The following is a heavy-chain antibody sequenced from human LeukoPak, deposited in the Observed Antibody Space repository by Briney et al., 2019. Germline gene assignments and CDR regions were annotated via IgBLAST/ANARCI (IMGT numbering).Heavy chain of an antibody. CDR2: ISAYNGTP. J-gene: IGHJ6*03. Sequence: GASVKVSCKASGYTITSYGISWVRQAPGQGLEWMGSISAYNGTPNYAQKLKGRVTMTTDTSTSRAYMELRSLRSDDTAVYYCARVVTKPYYYYYMDVWGKGTTVTVSS. CDR1: GYTITSYG. CDR3: ARVVTKPYYYYYMDV. D-gene: IGHD2-21*01. V-gene: IGHV1-18*01.